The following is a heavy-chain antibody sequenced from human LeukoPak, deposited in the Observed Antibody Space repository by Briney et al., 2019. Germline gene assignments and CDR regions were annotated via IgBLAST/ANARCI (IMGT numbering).Heavy chain of an antibody. CDR3: ARETSQKGAHYMDV. CDR2: IYYSGST. V-gene: IGHV4-59*01. J-gene: IGHJ6*03. Sequence: SETLSLACTVSGGSISSYYWSWIRQPPGKGLEWIGYIYYSGSTNYKPSLKRRVTISVDTSKNQFSLKLSSVTAADTAVYYCARETSQKGAHYMDVWGKGTTSPSP. CDR1: GGSISSYY. D-gene: IGHD3-16*01.